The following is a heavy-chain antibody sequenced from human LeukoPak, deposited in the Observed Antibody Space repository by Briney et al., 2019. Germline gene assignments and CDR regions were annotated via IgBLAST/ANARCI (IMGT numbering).Heavy chain of an antibody. Sequence: ASETLSLTCTVSGGSIGSYYWSWIRQPPGKGLEWIGYIYYSGSTNYNPSLKSRVTISVDTSKNQFSLKLSSVTAADTAVYYCARVRDWNYVWFDPWGQGTLVTVSS. D-gene: IGHD1-7*01. CDR3: ARVRDWNYVWFDP. CDR2: IYYSGST. V-gene: IGHV4-59*01. CDR1: GGSIGSYY. J-gene: IGHJ5*02.